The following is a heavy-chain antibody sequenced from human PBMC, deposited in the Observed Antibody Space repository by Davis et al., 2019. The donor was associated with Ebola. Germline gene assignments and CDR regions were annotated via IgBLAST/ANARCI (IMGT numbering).Heavy chain of an antibody. V-gene: IGHV3-30-3*01. CDR1: GFTFSSYA. Sequence: GESLKISCAASGFTFSSYAMHWVRQAPGKGLEWVAVISYDGSNKYYADSVKGRFTISRDNSKNTLYLQMNSLRAEDTAVYYCARCLLPIYGMDVWGQGTTVTVSS. CDR2: ISYDGSNK. D-gene: IGHD5/OR15-5a*01. CDR3: ARCLLPIYGMDV. J-gene: IGHJ6*02.